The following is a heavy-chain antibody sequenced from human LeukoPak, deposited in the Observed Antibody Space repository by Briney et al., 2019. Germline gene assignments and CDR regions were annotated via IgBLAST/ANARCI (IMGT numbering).Heavy chain of an antibody. CDR2: ISAYNGNT. CDR1: GYTFTSYG. CDR3: ARAYIAVAEDAFDI. D-gene: IGHD6-19*01. V-gene: IGHV1-18*01. J-gene: IGHJ3*02. Sequence: ASVKVSCKASGYTFTSYGISWVRQAPGQGLEWMGWISAYNGNTNYAQKLQGRVTMTTDTSTSTAYMELRSLRSDDTAVYYCARAYIAVAEDAFDIWGQGTMVTVSS.